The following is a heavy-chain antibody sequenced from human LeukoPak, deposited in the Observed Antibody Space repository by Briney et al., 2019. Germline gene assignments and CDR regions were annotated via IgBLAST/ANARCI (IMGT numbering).Heavy chain of an antibody. CDR2: IYYSGST. J-gene: IGHJ4*02. CDR3: ASTLVAALDY. CDR1: GGSISSYY. V-gene: IGHV4-59*01. Sequence: SETLSLTCSVSGGSISSYYWNWIRQPPGKGLEWIGYIYYSGSTNYNPSLKSRVTISVDTSKNQFSLKLSSVTAADTAVYYCASTLVAALDYWGQGTLVTASS. D-gene: IGHD2-21*01.